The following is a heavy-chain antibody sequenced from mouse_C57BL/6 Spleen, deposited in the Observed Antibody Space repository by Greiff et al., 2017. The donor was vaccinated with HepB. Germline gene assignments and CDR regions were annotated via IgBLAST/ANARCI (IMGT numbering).Heavy chain of an antibody. CDR1: GFSLTSYG. V-gene: IGHV2-5*01. CDR2: IWRGGST. Sequence: QVQLQQSGPGLVQPSQSLSITCTVSGFSLTSYGVHWVRQSPGKGLEWLGVIWRGGSTDYNAAFMSRLSITKDNSKSQVFFKMNSLQADDTAIYYCAKNSPLYHVDHYYAMDYWGQGTSVTVSS. CDR3: AKNSPLYHVDHYYAMDY. J-gene: IGHJ4*01. D-gene: IGHD2-1*01.